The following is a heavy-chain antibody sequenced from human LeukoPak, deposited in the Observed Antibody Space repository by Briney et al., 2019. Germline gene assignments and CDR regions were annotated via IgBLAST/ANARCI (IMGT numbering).Heavy chain of an antibody. J-gene: IGHJ2*01. CDR2: IYYGGST. Sequence: AGTLSLTCTVSGFSISSYYLSWIRQPPGKGLEWVAAIYYGGSTNYNHSLKSRATISVDTPNKQLSLTLSSVTAADTAVYYCARASDIEVVVDATQSTHRYFDLWGRGTPVTVSS. CDR3: ARASDIEVVVDATQSTHRYFDL. V-gene: IGHV4-59*01. D-gene: IGHD2-15*01. CDR1: GFSISSYY.